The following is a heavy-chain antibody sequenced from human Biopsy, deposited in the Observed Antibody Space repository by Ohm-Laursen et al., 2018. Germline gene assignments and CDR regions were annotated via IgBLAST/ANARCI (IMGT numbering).Heavy chain of an antibody. CDR2: TSSSGNTI. CDR3: AGVMSGSSGFARRVAGVDL. V-gene: IGHV3-48*03. CDR1: GFTFNTYE. Sequence: SLRLSCSASGFTFNTYEMIWVRQAPGKGLEWVSYTSSSGNTIDYAASVKGRFTISRDNAKKSLYLRMNGLRAKDTAVYYCAGVMSGSSGFARRVAGVDLWGQGTLVTVSS. J-gene: IGHJ5*02. D-gene: IGHD3-22*01.